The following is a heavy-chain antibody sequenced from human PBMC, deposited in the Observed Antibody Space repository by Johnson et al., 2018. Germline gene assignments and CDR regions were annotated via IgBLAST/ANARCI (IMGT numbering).Heavy chain of an antibody. V-gene: IGHV1-46*01. D-gene: IGHD3-16*01. CDR2: INPSGGIT. CDR1: GYTFTKNY. J-gene: IGHJ3*02. CDR3: VRQSYVDSRVDAFDI. Sequence: QVQLVQSGAEVRRPGASVKVSCKAFGYTFTKNYLHWVRQAPGQGLEWLGIINPSGGITTYAQKFQGRFTMTRDTSTSTVYMDLSSLRSDDTAVYYCVRQSYVDSRVDAFDIWGQGTMVTVS.